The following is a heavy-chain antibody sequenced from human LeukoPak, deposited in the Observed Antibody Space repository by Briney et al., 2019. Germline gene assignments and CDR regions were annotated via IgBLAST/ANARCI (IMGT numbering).Heavy chain of an antibody. CDR3: VKARMPHCGTDCLES. D-gene: IGHD2-21*02. J-gene: IGHJ4*02. V-gene: IGHV3-23*01. CDR1: GFTFSNYG. Sequence: PGGSLRLSCAASGFTFSNYGMSGVRQAPGKGLEWVSVIRGSGGGTYYADSVKGRFTISRDNSNNTVYLQMNSLRAEDTAVYYCVKARMPHCGTDCLESWGQGTLVTVSS. CDR2: IRGSGGGT.